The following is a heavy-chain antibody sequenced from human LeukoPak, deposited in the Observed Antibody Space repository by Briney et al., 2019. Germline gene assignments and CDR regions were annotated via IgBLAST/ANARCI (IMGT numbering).Heavy chain of an antibody. V-gene: IGHV3-15*05. CDR1: GMTFSDAW. CDR2: IKTKSDGGTA. Sequence: GGSLRLSCAASGMTFSDAWMSWVRQAPGKGLEWLGRIKTKSDGGTADYVAPVKDRFIISRDDSKNTLYLQMNSLKTEDTAVYYCSTAIYGITWGQGTRVTVSS. CDR3: STAIYGIT. D-gene: IGHD3-10*01. J-gene: IGHJ4*02.